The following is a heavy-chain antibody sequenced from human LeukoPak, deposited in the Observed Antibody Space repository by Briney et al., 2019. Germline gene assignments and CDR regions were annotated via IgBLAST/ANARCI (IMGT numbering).Heavy chain of an antibody. Sequence: PSETLSLTCTVSGGSISSYYWSWIRQPAGKGLEWIGRIYTGGSTNYNPSLKSRVTMSVDTSKNQFSLKLSSVTAADTAVYYCARGTWFGDLPYAFDIWGQGTMVTVSS. J-gene: IGHJ3*02. V-gene: IGHV4-4*07. CDR2: IYTGGST. D-gene: IGHD3-10*01. CDR1: GGSISSYY. CDR3: ARGTWFGDLPYAFDI.